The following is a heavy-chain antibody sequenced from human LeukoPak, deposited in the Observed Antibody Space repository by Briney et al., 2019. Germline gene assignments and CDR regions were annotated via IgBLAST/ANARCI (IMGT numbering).Heavy chain of an antibody. CDR1: GLTFSSYG. J-gene: IGHJ4*02. CDR3: ARGRTTVTFFDY. V-gene: IGHV3-30*03. D-gene: IGHD4-17*01. Sequence: PGGSLRLSCAASGLTFSSYGMPWVRQAPGKGLEWVAVISYDGSNKYYADSVKGRFTISRDNSKNTLYLQMNSLRAEDTAVYYCARGRTTVTFFDYWGQGTLVTVSS. CDR2: ISYDGSNK.